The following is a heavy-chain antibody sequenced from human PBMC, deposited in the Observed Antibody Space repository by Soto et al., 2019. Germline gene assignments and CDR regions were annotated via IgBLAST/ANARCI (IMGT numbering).Heavy chain of an antibody. D-gene: IGHD6-13*01. J-gene: IGHJ6*02. V-gene: IGHV5-51*01. CDR3: AIDAAAVAQDYYYGMDV. CDR1: GYSFTSYW. Sequence: GESLKISCKGSGYSFTSYWIGWVRQMPGKGLEWMGIIYPGDSDTRYSPSFQGQVTISADKSISTAYLQWSSLKASDTAMYYCAIDAAAVAQDYYYGMDVWGQGTTVTVSS. CDR2: IYPGDSDT.